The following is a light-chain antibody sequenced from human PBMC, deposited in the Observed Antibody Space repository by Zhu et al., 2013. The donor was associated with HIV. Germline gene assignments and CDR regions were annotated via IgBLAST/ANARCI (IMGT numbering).Light chain of an antibody. V-gene: IGLV2-14*01. CDR3: SSYAGSNNWV. J-gene: IGLJ3*02. CDR2: DVS. CDR1: SSDLGTYNY. Sequence: QSALTQPASVSASPGQSITISCTGTSSDLGTYNYVSWYQQYPGKAPKLMIYDVSNRPSGVSNRFSGSKSGNTASLTISGLQAEDEGDYYCSSYAGSNNWVFGGGTKVTVL.